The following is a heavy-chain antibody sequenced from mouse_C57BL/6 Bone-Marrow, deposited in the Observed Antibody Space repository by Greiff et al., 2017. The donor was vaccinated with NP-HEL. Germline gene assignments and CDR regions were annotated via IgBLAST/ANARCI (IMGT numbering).Heavy chain of an antibody. V-gene: IGHV5-9-1*02. CDR1: GFTFSSYA. Sequence: EVMLVESGEGLVKPGGSLKLSCAASGFTFSSYAMSWVRQTPETRLEWVAYISSGGDYIYYADTVKGRFTISRDNARNTLYLQMSSLKSEDTAMYYCTRDYYGSSFYFDYWGQGTTLTLSS. CDR2: ISSGGDYI. D-gene: IGHD1-1*01. J-gene: IGHJ2*01. CDR3: TRDYYGSSFYFDY.